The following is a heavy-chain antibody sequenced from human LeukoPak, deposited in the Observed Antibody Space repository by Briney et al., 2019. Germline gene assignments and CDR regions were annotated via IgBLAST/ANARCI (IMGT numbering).Heavy chain of an antibody. CDR1: GGSISSSSYY. J-gene: IGHJ4*02. CDR3: ARRRGYSGYGHY. Sequence: PSETLSLTCTVSGGSISSSSYYWGWIRQPPGKGLEWIGSIYYSGSTYYNPSLKSRVTISVDTSKNQFSLKLSSVTAADTAVYYCARRRGYSGYGHYWGQGTLVTVSS. CDR2: IYYSGST. V-gene: IGHV4-39*01. D-gene: IGHD5-12*01.